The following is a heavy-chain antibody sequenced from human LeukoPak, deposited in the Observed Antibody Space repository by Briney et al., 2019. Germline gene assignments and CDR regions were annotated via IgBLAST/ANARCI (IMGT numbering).Heavy chain of an antibody. D-gene: IGHD6-19*01. CDR2: MSFDGTDK. CDR1: GFPFRNYA. CDR3: VRDKTVARASANYYYYYYGMDV. Sequence: GGSLRLSCAASGFPFRNYAMHWVRQAPGKGLEWVAAMSFDGTDKYYADSVRGRITLSRDNSKNTLSLQVSSLRTEDTAVCYCVRDKTVARASANYYYYYYGMDVWGQGTTVTVSS. V-gene: IGHV3-30-3*01. J-gene: IGHJ6*02.